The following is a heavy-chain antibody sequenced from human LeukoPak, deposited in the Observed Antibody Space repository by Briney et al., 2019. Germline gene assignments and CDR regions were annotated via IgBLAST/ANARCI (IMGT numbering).Heavy chain of an antibody. CDR1: GGSISSYY. Sequence: SETLSLTCTVSGGSISSYYWSWIRQPPGKGLEWIGYIYYSGSTNYNPSLKSRVTISVDTSKNQFSLKLSSVTAADTAVYYCASXGYSSGWYYFDYWGQGTLVTVSS. V-gene: IGHV4-59*01. CDR3: ASXGYSSGWYYFDY. J-gene: IGHJ4*02. CDR2: IYYSGST. D-gene: IGHD6-19*01.